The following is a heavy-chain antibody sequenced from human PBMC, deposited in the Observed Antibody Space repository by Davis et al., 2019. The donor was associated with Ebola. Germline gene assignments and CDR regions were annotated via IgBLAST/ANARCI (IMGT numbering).Heavy chain of an antibody. J-gene: IGHJ4*02. CDR1: GITFSTYA. Sequence: GESLKISCAASGITFSTYAMTWVRQAPGKGLEWVSGISGSGDSTYYADSVKGRFTISRDNSKNTLYLQMNSLRAEDTAVYYCSKARYSYGYESDYWGQGTLVTVSS. D-gene: IGHD5-18*01. CDR2: ISGSGDST. V-gene: IGHV3-23*01. CDR3: SKARYSYGYESDY.